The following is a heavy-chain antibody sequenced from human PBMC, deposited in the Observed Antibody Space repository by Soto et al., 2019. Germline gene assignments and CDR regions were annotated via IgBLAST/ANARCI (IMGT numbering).Heavy chain of an antibody. CDR3: AANGGGSYSPDAFDI. CDR2: IYYSGST. CDR1: GGSISSGDYY. Sequence: SETLSLTCTVSGGSISSGDYYWSWIRQPPGKGLEWIGYIYYSGSTYYNPSLKSRVTISVDTSKNQFSLKLSSATAADTAVYYCAANGGGSYSPDAFDIWGQGTMVTVSS. D-gene: IGHD1-26*01. J-gene: IGHJ3*02. V-gene: IGHV4-30-4*01.